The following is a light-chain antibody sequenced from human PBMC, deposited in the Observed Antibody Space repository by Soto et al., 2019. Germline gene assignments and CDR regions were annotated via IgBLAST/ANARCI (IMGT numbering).Light chain of an antibody. CDR2: AVS. V-gene: IGLV2-8*01. CDR1: SRDVGGQNY. Sequence: QSVLTQPPSASGSPGQSVAISCTGTSRDVGGQNYVSWYQQHPGKAPKLIIYAVSNRPSGVPDRFSGSKSGNTASLTISGLLAEDEADYYCCAHAGNNNYVFGTGTKVTVL. J-gene: IGLJ1*01. CDR3: CAHAGNNNYV.